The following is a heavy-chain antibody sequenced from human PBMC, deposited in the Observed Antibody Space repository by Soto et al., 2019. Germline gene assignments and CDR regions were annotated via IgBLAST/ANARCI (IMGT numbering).Heavy chain of an antibody. CDR2: ITWNGAIM. CDR3: AKDMWTGSINDAFDV. D-gene: IGHD2-21*01. V-gene: IGHV3-9*01. Sequence: EEQLVESGGGLVQPGRSLRLSCAASGFPFDDFAMHWVRQAPGKGLEWVSRITWNGAIMDYADSVRGRFTISRDNAKNSLYLQMNCLRTEDTALYYCAKDMWTGSINDAFDVWGQGTMVTVSS. J-gene: IGHJ3*01. CDR1: GFPFDDFA.